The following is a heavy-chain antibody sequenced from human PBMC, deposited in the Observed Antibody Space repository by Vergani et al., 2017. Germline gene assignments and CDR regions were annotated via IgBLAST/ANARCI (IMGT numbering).Heavy chain of an antibody. Sequence: QVQLQESGPGLVKPSETLSLTCTVSGSSIGSYYWSWIRQPPGKGLEWIGYIYYSGSTNYNPSLKSRVTISVDTSKNQFSLKLSSVTAADTAVYYCARVVAAAGYYYYYYGMDVWGQGTTVTVSS. V-gene: IGHV4-59*01. D-gene: IGHD6-13*01. J-gene: IGHJ6*02. CDR1: GSSIGSYY. CDR2: IYYSGST. CDR3: ARVVAAAGYYYYYYGMDV.